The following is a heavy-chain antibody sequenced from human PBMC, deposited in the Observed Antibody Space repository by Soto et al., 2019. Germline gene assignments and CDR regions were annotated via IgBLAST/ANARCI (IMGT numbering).Heavy chain of an antibody. CDR1: GFTFSSYA. Sequence: GGSLRLSCAASGFTFSSYAMHWVRQAPGKGLEYVSTISTNGGSTYNANSVKGRFTISRDNSKNTLYLQMGSLRAEDMAVYYCAREGGSYYFDYWGQGTLITSPQ. J-gene: IGHJ4*02. CDR3: AREGGSYYFDY. CDR2: ISTNGGST. V-gene: IGHV3-64*01. D-gene: IGHD1-26*01.